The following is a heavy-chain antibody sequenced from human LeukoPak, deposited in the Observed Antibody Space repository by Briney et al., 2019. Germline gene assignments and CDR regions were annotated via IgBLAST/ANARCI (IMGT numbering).Heavy chain of an antibody. V-gene: IGHV3-33*01. J-gene: IGHJ6*02. Sequence: GGSLRLSCAASGFTFSTYGMHWVRQAPGKGLEWVAIIWYDGGNKYYADSVKGRFTISRDNSKNTLYLQMNSLRAEDTAVYYCARIGCTGGSCRPYYYYGMDVWGQGTTVTVSS. CDR3: ARIGCTGGSCRPYYYYGMDV. CDR2: IWYDGGNK. D-gene: IGHD2-15*01. CDR1: GFTFSTYG.